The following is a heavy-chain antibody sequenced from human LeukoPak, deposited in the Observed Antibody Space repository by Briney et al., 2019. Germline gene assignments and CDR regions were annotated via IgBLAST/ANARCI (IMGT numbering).Heavy chain of an antibody. Sequence: GGSLRLSCAASGFTFSTYDTHWVRQSTGKGLEWVSAIGPAGDAYYPGSVKGRFTISRENAKNSLYLQMNSLRAGDTAVYYCARGRRGFVGATEGYFQHWGQGALVTVSS. CDR3: ARGRRGFVGATEGYFQH. CDR1: GFTFSTYD. J-gene: IGHJ1*01. D-gene: IGHD1-26*01. CDR2: IGPAGDA. V-gene: IGHV3-13*01.